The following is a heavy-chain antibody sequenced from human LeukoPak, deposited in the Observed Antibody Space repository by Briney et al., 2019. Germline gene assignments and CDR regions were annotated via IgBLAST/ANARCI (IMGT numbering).Heavy chain of an antibody. D-gene: IGHD6-13*01. CDR2: ISWNSGSI. J-gene: IGHJ1*01. V-gene: IGHV3-9*01. Sequence: GGSLRLSCAASGFTFDDYAMHWVRQAPGKGLEWVSGISWNSGSIGYADSVKGRFTISRDNAKNSLYLQMNSLRAEDTALYYCAKPYSSSWYDSEYFQHWGQGTLVTVSS. CDR3: AKPYSSSWYDSEYFQH. CDR1: GFTFDDYA.